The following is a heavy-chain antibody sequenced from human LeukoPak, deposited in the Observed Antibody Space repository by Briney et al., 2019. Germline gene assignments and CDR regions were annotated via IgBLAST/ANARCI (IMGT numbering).Heavy chain of an antibody. CDR3: ARARSGSYLFAF. V-gene: IGHV4-34*01. Sequence: PSQTLSLTCAVYGGSFSSSYCSWISQPPRKGREWIGEIDHSGSTNYHPSLKSRVTISGDTYKNQFSLKLRSVTAADTSLYYCARARSGSYLFAFWGQGPLDTVSS. D-gene: IGHD1-26*01. CDR2: IDHSGST. CDR1: GGSFSSSY. J-gene: IGHJ4*02.